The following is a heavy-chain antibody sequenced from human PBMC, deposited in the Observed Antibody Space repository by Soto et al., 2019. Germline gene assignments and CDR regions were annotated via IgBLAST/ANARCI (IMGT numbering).Heavy chain of an antibody. Sequence: XESLRLSCAACGFSVSSYAMHWVRQAPGKGLEWLSFISYDGRNEYYADSVKGRFTVSRDSSENTLYLQINTLKPEDTAVYYCARDGCPNGVCFNDYWGQGTLVTVPS. D-gene: IGHD2-8*01. J-gene: IGHJ4*02. V-gene: IGHV3-30*04. CDR1: GFSVSSYA. CDR3: ARDGCPNGVCFNDY. CDR2: ISYDGRNE.